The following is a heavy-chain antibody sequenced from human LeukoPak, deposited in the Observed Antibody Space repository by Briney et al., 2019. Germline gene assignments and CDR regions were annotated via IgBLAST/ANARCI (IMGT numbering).Heavy chain of an antibody. V-gene: IGHV4-34*01. CDR2: INHSGST. Sequence: SETLSLTCAVYGGSFSGYYWSWIRQPPGKGLEWIGEINHSGSTNYNPSLKSRVTISADTSKNQFSLKLSSVTAADTAVYYCARGRGSGWYVGYWGQGTLVTVSS. J-gene: IGHJ4*02. CDR1: GGSFSGYY. D-gene: IGHD6-19*01. CDR3: ARGRGSGWYVGY.